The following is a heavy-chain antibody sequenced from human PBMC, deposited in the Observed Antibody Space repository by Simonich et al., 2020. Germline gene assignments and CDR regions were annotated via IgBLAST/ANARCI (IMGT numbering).Heavy chain of an antibody. CDR2: ISSSGSTI. Sequence: EVQLVESGGGLVQPGGSLRLSCAASGFTFSSDELNWVRQAPGKGREWVSYISSSGSTIYYAVSVKGRFTISRDNTKNSRYLQMNSLRAEDTAVYYCARHYYGDYYFDYWGQGTLVTVSS. CDR3: ARHYYGDYYFDY. CDR1: GFTFSSDE. D-gene: IGHD4-17*01. V-gene: IGHV3-48*03. J-gene: IGHJ4*02.